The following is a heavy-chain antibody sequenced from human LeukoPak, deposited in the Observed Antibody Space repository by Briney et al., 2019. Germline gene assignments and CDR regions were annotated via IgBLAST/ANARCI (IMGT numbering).Heavy chain of an antibody. J-gene: IGHJ4*02. CDR2: INSTGSST. CDR1: GFTFSSYW. V-gene: IGHV3-74*01. D-gene: IGHD6-19*01. Sequence: PVGSLRLSCAASGFTFSSYWMHWVRQAPGKGLVWVSRINSTGSSTTYADSVKGRFTISRDNAKNTLYLQMNSLRADDTAVYYCAKVTAVASTGALDYWGQGTLVTVSS. CDR3: AKVTAVASTGALDY.